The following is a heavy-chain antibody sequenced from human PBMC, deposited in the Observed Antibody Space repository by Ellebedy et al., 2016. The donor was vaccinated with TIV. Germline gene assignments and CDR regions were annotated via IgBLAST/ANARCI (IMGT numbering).Heavy chain of an antibody. CDR3: ASPHGELLYFQH. J-gene: IGHJ1*01. V-gene: IGHV3-30*03. CDR2: ISYDGSNK. CDR1: GFTFSSYG. Sequence: GGSLRLXXAASGFTFSSYGMHWVRQAPGKGLEWVAVISYDGSNKYYADSVKGRFTISRDNSKNTLYLQMNSLRAEDTAVYYCASPHGELLYFQHWGQGTLVTVSS. D-gene: IGHD1-26*01.